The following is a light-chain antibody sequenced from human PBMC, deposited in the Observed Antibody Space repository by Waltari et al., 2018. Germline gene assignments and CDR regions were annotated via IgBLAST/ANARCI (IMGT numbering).Light chain of an antibody. CDR2: EVN. CDR1: SSDVVAYDY. CDR3: ASYAGGDTPYV. Sequence: QSALSQPPSASGSPGQSATISCPGSSSDVVAYDYVSWYQQRPGKAPKVLIYEVNKRPSGVPHRFSGSKSGATASLTVSWLQAEDEGDYYCASYAGGDTPYVFGTGTTVTV. J-gene: IGLJ1*01. V-gene: IGLV2-8*01.